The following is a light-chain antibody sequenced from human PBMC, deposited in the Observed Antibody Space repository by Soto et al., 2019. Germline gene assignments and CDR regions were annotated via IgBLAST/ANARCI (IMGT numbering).Light chain of an antibody. J-gene: IGKJ1*01. V-gene: IGKV1-27*01. CDR2: SAS. Sequence: DIQMTQSPSSLSASVGDRVTITCRASQGIGNYLAWYQKKPGKAPKLLIYSASTLQSGVPSRFSGSGSGTDFTLTISSLQPEDVATYYCQKYNSAPQTFGQGTKVEIK. CDR1: QGIGNY. CDR3: QKYNSAPQT.